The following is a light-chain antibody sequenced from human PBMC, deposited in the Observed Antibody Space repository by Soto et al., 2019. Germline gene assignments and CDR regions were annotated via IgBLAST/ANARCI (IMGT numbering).Light chain of an antibody. CDR2: ENS. V-gene: IGLV1-51*02. CDR1: SSDIGNNY. J-gene: IGLJ2*01. CDR3: GAWDSSLSALV. Sequence: QSVLTQPPSVSAAPGQKVTISCSGSSSDIGNNYVFWYQHVPGTAPKLLIYENSKRPSGIPDRFSGSKSGTSATLGITGLQTGDEADYYCGAWDSSLSALVFGGGTKLTVL.